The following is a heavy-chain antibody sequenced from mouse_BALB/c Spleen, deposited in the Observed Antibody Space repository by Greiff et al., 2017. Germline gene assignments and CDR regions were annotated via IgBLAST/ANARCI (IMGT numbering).Heavy chain of an antibody. CDR1: GYSITSDYA. Sequence: VQLQQSGPGLVKPSQSLSLTCTVTGYSITSDYAWNWIRQFPGNKLEWMGYISYSGSTSYNPSLKSRISITRDTSKNQFFLQLNSVTTEDTATYYCARGGYYYVYWGQGTTLTVSS. J-gene: IGHJ2*01. V-gene: IGHV3-2*02. CDR2: ISYSGST. CDR3: ARGGYYYVY. D-gene: IGHD1-1*01.